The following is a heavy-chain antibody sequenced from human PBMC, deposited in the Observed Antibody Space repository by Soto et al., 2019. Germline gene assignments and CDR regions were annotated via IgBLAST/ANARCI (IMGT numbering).Heavy chain of an antibody. Sequence: SVKVSCKASGGTFSSYAISWVRQAPGQGLEWMGGIIPIFGTSNYAQKFQGRVTITADESTSTAYMELSSLRSEDTAVYYCARASGSSSIAAAGTEDYWGQGTLVTVSS. V-gene: IGHV1-69*13. J-gene: IGHJ4*02. CDR2: IIPIFGTS. D-gene: IGHD6-13*01. CDR3: ARASGSSSIAAAGTEDY. CDR1: GGTFSSYA.